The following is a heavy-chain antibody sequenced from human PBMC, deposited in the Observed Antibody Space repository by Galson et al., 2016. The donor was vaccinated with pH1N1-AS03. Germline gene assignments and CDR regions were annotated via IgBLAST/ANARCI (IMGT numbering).Heavy chain of an antibody. CDR1: GGTFNSYA. CDR3: AKDDPPPSLPFCSRCSNGICYPIYYGLDV. D-gene: IGHD2-8*01. V-gene: IGHV1-69*04. J-gene: IGHJ6*04. CDR2: IIPILATA. Sequence: SVKVSCKASGGTFNSYAISWVRQAPGQGLEWMGRIIPILATANYAQRFQGRVTIIADKSTSTAYMELSSLRSEDTAVYYCAKDDPPPSLPFCSRCSNGICYPIYYGLDVWGKGTAVTVSS.